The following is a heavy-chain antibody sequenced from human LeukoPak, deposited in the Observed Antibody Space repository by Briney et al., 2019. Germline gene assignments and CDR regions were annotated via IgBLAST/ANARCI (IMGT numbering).Heavy chain of an antibody. CDR2: IRYDGSNK. J-gene: IGHJ4*02. Sequence: GGSLRLSCAASGFTFSSYGMHWVRQAPGKGLEWVAFIRYDGSNKYYADSVKGRFTISRDNSKNTLYLQMNSLRAEDTAVYYCARGPMYSGTYPIDYWGQGTLVTVSS. CDR3: ARGPMYSGTYPIDY. D-gene: IGHD1-26*01. CDR1: GFTFSSYG. V-gene: IGHV3-30*02.